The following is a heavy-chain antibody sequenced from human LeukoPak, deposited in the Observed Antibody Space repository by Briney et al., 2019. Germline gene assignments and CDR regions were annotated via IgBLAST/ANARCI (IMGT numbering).Heavy chain of an antibody. CDR1: GFTFSSYA. Sequence: PGGSLRLSCAASGFTFSSYAMSWVRQAPGKGLEWVSAISGSGGSTYYADSVKGRFTISRDNSKNTLYLQMNSLRAEDTAVYYCAKVPVGSSGWRDWYFDLWGRGTLVTVSS. D-gene: IGHD6-19*01. V-gene: IGHV3-23*01. CDR2: ISGSGGST. CDR3: AKVPVGSSGWRDWYFDL. J-gene: IGHJ2*01.